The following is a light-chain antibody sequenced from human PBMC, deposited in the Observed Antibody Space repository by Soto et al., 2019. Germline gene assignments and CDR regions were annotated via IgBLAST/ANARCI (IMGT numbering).Light chain of an antibody. V-gene: IGKV1-39*01. Sequence: DIQMTQSPSSLSASVGERVTVTCRASQSISTYLSWYQQKPGKAPKLLIYAASSLEAGVPSRFSGSGSVTDFTLTISSLQPEDFATYFCQHSYTTPFTFGPGTKVDIK. CDR2: AAS. CDR1: QSISTY. J-gene: IGKJ3*01. CDR3: QHSYTTPFT.